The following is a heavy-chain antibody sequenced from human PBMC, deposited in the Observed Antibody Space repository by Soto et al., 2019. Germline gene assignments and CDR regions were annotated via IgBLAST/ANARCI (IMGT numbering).Heavy chain of an antibody. Sequence: QVQLVQSGAAVKKPGASVKVSCKASGYTFTSYAMHWVRQAPGQRLEWMGWINAGNGNTKYSQKFQGRVTITRDTSASTAYMERSSLRSEDTAVYYCARGPGGPDGPGDYWGQGTLVTASS. D-gene: IGHD2-15*01. CDR2: INAGNGNT. J-gene: IGHJ4*02. CDR3: ARGPGGPDGPGDY. V-gene: IGHV1-3*01. CDR1: GYTFTSYA.